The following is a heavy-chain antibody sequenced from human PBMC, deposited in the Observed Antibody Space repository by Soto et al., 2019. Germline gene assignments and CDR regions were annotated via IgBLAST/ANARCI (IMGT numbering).Heavy chain of an antibody. CDR2: IYYSGST. Sequence: QVQLQESGPGLVKPSQTLSLTCTVSGGSISSGDYYWSWIRQPPGKGLEWIGYIYYSGSTYYNPSLKSRVTISVDTSKNQFSLKLSSVTAADTAVYFCARVLDAAWVYFDYWGQGTLVTVSS. D-gene: IGHD2-2*01. CDR3: ARVLDAAWVYFDY. V-gene: IGHV4-30-4*01. CDR1: GGSISSGDYY. J-gene: IGHJ4*02.